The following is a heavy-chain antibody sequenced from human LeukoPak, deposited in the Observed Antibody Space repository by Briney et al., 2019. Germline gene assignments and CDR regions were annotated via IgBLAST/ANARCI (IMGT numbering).Heavy chain of an antibody. J-gene: IGHJ6*03. Sequence: GGSLRLSCAASGFTFSSYSMNWVRQAPGKGLEWVSSISSSSSYIYYADSVKGRFTISRDNAKNSLYLQMNSLRAEDTAVYYCARDLVVGTSKGMDVWGKGTTVTVSS. CDR2: ISSSSSYI. D-gene: IGHD1-26*01. V-gene: IGHV3-21*01. CDR1: GFTFSSYS. CDR3: ARDLVVGTSKGMDV.